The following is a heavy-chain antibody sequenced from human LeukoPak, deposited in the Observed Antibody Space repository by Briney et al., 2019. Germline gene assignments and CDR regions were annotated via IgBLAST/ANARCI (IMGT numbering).Heavy chain of an antibody. D-gene: IGHD3/OR15-3a*01. V-gene: IGHV1-2*02. J-gene: IGHJ6*02. CDR1: GYTFTGYY. CDR3: ARHGQVHGMDV. CDR2: INPNSGGT. Sequence: APVKVSCKASGYTFTGYYMHWVRQAPGQGLEWMGWINPNSGGTNYAQKFQGRVTMTRDTSISTAYLQWSSLKASDTAMYYCARHGQVHGMDVWGQGTTVTVSS.